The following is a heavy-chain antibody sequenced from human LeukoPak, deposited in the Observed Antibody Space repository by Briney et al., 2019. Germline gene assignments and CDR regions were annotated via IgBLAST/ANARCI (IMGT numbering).Heavy chain of an antibody. V-gene: IGHV3-53*01. J-gene: IGHJ3*02. CDR1: GFTVSNIY. D-gene: IGHD6-13*01. CDR3: ASSLYSSGWSLNSGAFDI. CDR2: IYSGGTT. Sequence: PAGGSLRLSCAAPGFTVSNIYMSWVRQAPGKGLEWVSVIYSGGTTYYADSVKGRFTISRDNSKNTLYLHMNSLRAEDTAVYYCASSLYSSGWSLNSGAFDIWGQGTMVTVSS.